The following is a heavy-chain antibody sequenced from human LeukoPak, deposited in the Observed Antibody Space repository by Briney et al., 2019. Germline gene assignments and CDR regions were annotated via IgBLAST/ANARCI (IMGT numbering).Heavy chain of an antibody. CDR2: ISSSSDYT. Sequence: PGGSLRLSCAASGFTFSSYNMNWVRQAPGEGLEWVSSISSSSDYTYYADSVKGRFTISRDDAKNSVYLQLNSLRAEDTAVYYCARVTDGGYDLAFGFWGQGTLVTVSS. CDR1: GFTFSSYN. V-gene: IGHV3-21*01. D-gene: IGHD5-12*01. CDR3: ARVTDGGYDLAFGF. J-gene: IGHJ4*02.